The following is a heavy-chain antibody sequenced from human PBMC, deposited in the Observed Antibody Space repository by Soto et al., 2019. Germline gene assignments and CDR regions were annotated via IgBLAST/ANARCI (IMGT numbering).Heavy chain of an antibody. CDR1: GGSVSSGSYY. Sequence: TSETLSLTCTVSGGSVSSGSYYWSWIRQPPGKGLEWIGRIYTSGSTNYNPSLKGRVTMSVDTSKNQLSLKLSSVTAADTAVYYCARDTGYSDAFDIWGQGTMVTVSS. D-gene: IGHD3-22*01. CDR3: ARDTGYSDAFDI. CDR2: IYTSGST. J-gene: IGHJ3*02. V-gene: IGHV4-61*01.